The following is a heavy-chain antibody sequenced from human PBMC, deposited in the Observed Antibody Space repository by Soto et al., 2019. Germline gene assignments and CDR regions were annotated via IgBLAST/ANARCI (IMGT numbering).Heavy chain of an antibody. V-gene: IGHV3-73*02. CDR2: IRSKANNYAT. J-gene: IGHJ4*02. Sequence: EVQLVEAGGGVVQPGGSLKLSCAASGFPFSDAAVHWVRQPSGKGLEWVGRIRSKANNYATTYAASLKGRVTISRDDSRNTAFLQINSLKVDDTAVYYCTRHQATDGGDSDPPFDCWGQGTLVTVSS. CDR3: TRHQATDGGDSDPPFDC. D-gene: IGHD2-21*02. CDR1: GFPFSDAA.